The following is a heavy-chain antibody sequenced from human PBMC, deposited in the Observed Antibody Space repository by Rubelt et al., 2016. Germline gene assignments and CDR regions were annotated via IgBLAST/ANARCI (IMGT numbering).Heavy chain of an antibody. J-gene: IGHJ4*02. V-gene: IGHV1-2*06. Sequence: QVQLVQSGAEVKKPGASVKVSCKASGYTFTGYYMHWVRQAPGQGLEWVGRINPNSGGTNYAQKCQGRVTMTRDTSITTAYMELSRLGSDDTAVFYCARESSSGWYIDYWGQGTLVTVSS. D-gene: IGHD6-19*01. CDR2: INPNSGGT. CDR3: ARESSSGWYIDY. CDR1: GYTFTGYY.